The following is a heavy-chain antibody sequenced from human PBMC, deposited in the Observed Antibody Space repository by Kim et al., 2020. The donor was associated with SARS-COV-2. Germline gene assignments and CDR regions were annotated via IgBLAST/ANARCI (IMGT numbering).Heavy chain of an antibody. V-gene: IGHV4-34*01. Sequence: SETLSLTCAVYGGSFSGYYWSWIRQPPGKGLEWIGEINHSGSTNYNPSLKSRVTISVDTSKNQFSLKLSSVTAADTAVYYCARGGPRRIVVVITTGFDYWGQGTLVTVSS. D-gene: IGHD3-22*01. CDR3: ARGGPRRIVVVITTGFDY. CDR1: GGSFSGYY. J-gene: IGHJ4*02. CDR2: INHSGST.